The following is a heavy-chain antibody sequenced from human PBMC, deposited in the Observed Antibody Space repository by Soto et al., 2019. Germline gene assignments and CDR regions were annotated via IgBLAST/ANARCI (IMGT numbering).Heavy chain of an antibody. CDR2: IWYDGNNE. V-gene: IGHV3-33*01. CDR1: GFTFSNYV. CDR3: ARDPTFYYETIGYSNYFDY. J-gene: IGHJ4*02. D-gene: IGHD3-22*01. Sequence: PGGSLRLSCAASGFTFSNYVMHWVRQAPGKGLEWVAVIWYDGNNENYADSVKGRFTISRDNSKNTLFLQMNSLRAEDTAVYYCARDPTFYYETIGYSNYFDYWGQGTLVTVSS.